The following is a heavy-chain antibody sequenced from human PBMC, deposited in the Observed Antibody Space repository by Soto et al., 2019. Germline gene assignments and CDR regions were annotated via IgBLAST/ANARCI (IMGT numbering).Heavy chain of an antibody. CDR2: INPNNGAT. D-gene: IGHD1-1*01. CDR1: RYIFTAYF. V-gene: IGHV1-2*02. J-gene: IGHJ5*02. CDR3: ASHDPGARFDP. Sequence: ASVKVSCKAPRYIFTAYFMHWVRQAPGQGLEWMGWINPNNGATHYGLSFQGRVTMTRDTSISTAYMELSSLRSDDTAVYYCASHDPGARFDPWGQGALVTVSS.